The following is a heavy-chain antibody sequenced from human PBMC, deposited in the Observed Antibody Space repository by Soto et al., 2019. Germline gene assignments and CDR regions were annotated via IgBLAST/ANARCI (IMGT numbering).Heavy chain of an antibody. D-gene: IGHD4-4*01. V-gene: IGHV4-30-4*01. CDR3: ARGPYSNYGMDV. CDR1: GGSISSGDYY. Sequence: PSETLSLTCTVSGGSISSGDYYWSWIRQPPGKGLEWIGYIYYSGSTYYNPSLKSRVTISVDTSKNQFSLKLSSVTAADTAVYYCARGPYSNYGMDVWGQGTTGTVS. J-gene: IGHJ6*02. CDR2: IYYSGST.